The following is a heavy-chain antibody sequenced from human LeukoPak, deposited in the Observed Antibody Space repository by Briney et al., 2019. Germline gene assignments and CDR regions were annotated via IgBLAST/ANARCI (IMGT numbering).Heavy chain of an antibody. CDR2: ISSSGITI. CDR3: ARGFDYYDSSGYNY. CDR1: GFTFSSYE. D-gene: IGHD3-22*01. Sequence: GGSLRLSCAASGFTFSSYEMNWVRQAPGKGLEWVSYISSSGITIYYADSVKGRFTISRDKAKNSLYLQMNSLRAEDTAVYYCARGFDYYDSSGYNYWGQGTLVTVSS. V-gene: IGHV3-48*03. J-gene: IGHJ4*02.